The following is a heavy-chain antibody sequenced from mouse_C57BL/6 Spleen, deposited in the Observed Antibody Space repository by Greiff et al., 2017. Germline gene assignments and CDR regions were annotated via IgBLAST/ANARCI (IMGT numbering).Heavy chain of an antibody. CDR2: IYPGDGDT. Sequence: VQLQQSGPELVKPGASVKISCKASGYAFSSSWMNWVKQRPGKGLEWIGRIYPGDGDTNYNGKFKGKVTLSADKSHSTADMQLSSLSSEYSAVSFCSRYYCSSDLYFDVWGTGTTVTVST. CDR3: SRYYCSSDLYFDV. CDR1: GYAFSSSW. D-gene: IGHD1-1*01. J-gene: IGHJ1*03. V-gene: IGHV1-82*01.